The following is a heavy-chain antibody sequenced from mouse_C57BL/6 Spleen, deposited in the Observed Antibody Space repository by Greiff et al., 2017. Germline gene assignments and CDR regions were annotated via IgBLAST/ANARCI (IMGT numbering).Heavy chain of an antibody. Sequence: EVKLMESEGGLVQPGSSMKLSCTASGFTFSDSYMAWVRQVPEKGLEWVANINYDGSSTYYLDSLKSRFIISRDNAKNILYLQMSSLKSEDTATYYCARDLDSSGYSFAYWGQGTLVTVSA. CDR3: ARDLDSSGYSFAY. V-gene: IGHV5-16*01. J-gene: IGHJ3*01. CDR1: GFTFSDSY. D-gene: IGHD3-2*02. CDR2: INYDGSST.